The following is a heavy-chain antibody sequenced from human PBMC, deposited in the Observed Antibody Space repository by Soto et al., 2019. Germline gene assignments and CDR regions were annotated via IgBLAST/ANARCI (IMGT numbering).Heavy chain of an antibody. CDR3: ARDLTSDY. D-gene: IGHD3-9*01. V-gene: IGHV1-3*01. CDR2: INAGNGNT. Sequence: SVTVSCKASEYTFTNYDMLWVRQAPGQRLERMGWINAGNGNTKYSQKFQGRVTITRDTSASTAYMELSSLRSEDTAVYYCARDLTSDYWGQGTLVTVSS. CDR1: EYTFTNYD. J-gene: IGHJ4*02.